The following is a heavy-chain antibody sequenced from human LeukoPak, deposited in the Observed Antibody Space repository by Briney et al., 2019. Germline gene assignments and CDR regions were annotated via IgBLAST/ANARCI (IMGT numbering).Heavy chain of an antibody. CDR3: AKDVGDSSGYYWAPGY. CDR2: ISYDGSNK. Sequence: GGSLRLSCAASGFTFSSYAMHWVRQAPGKGLEWVAVISYDGSNKYYADSVKGRFTISRDNSKNTLYLQMNSLRAEDTAVYYCAKDVGDSSGYYWAPGYWGQGTLVTVSS. D-gene: IGHD3-22*01. V-gene: IGHV3-30*04. J-gene: IGHJ4*02. CDR1: GFTFSSYA.